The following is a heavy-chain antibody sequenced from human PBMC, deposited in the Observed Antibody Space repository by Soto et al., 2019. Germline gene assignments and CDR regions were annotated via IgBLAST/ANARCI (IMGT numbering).Heavy chain of an antibody. CDR1: GYTLTELS. V-gene: IGHV1-24*01. Sequence: QVQLVQSGAEVKKPGASVKVSCKVSGYTLTELSMNWVRQAHGKGLEWMGGFEPEDGETIYGQKFQGRVTMTENTSTDTDYMELSSLRSEDTAVYYGETDEYYDILTGYRRGGYWGQGTLVTVSS. J-gene: IGHJ4*02. CDR3: ETDEYYDILTGYRRGGY. D-gene: IGHD3-9*01. CDR2: FEPEDGET.